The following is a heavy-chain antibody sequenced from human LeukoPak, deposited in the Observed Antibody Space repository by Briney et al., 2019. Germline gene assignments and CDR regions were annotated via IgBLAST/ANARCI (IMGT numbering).Heavy chain of an antibody. CDR3: AKGSRFITAAGTGFDY. V-gene: IGHV3-23*01. D-gene: IGHD6-13*01. Sequence: GGSLRLSCAASGFTFSSYAMNWVRQAPGKGLEWVSGISGSGGSTYYADSVKGRFTISRGNSKNTLYLQINSLRAEDTAVYFCAKGSRFITAAGTGFDYWGQGTLVTVSS. CDR1: GFTFSSYA. CDR2: ISGSGGST. J-gene: IGHJ4*02.